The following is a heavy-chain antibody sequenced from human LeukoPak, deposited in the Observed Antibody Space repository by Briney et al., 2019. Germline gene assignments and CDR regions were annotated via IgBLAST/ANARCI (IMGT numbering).Heavy chain of an antibody. CDR2: ISSSGSTI. Sequence: GGSLRLSCAASGFTFSSYEMNWVRQAPGKGLEWVSYISSSGSTIYYADSVKGRFTISRDNAKNSLYLQMNSLGAEDTAVYYCARDQDYYGSGSYSYWGQGTLVTVSS. D-gene: IGHD3-10*01. CDR1: GFTFSSYE. J-gene: IGHJ4*02. CDR3: ARDQDYYGSGSYSY. V-gene: IGHV3-48*03.